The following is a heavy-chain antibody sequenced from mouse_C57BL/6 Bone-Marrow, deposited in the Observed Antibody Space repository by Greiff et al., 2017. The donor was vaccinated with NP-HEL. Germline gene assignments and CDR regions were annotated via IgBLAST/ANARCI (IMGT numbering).Heavy chain of an antibody. V-gene: IGHV1-52*01. J-gene: IGHJ1*03. Sequence: VQLQQPGAELVRPGSSVKLSCKASGYTFTSYWMHWVKQRPIQGLEWIGNIDPSDSETPYNQKFKDKATLTVDKSSSTAYMQLSSLTSEDSAVYYCARVSQLRLRYFDVWGTGTTVTVSS. CDR1: GYTFTSYW. D-gene: IGHD3-2*02. CDR2: IDPSDSET. CDR3: ARVSQLRLRYFDV.